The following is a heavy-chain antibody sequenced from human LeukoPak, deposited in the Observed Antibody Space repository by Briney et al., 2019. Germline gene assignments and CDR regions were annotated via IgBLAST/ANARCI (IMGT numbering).Heavy chain of an antibody. CDR3: ARVRAGTFDY. V-gene: IGHV3-30-3*01. D-gene: IGHD6-19*01. CDR1: GFTFSSYA. Sequence: GRSLRLSCAASGFTFSSYAMHWVRQAPGKGLEWVAVISYDGSNKYYADSVKGRFTISRDNSKNTLYLQMNSLRAEDTAVYYCARVRAGTFDYWGQGTLVIVSS. J-gene: IGHJ4*02. CDR2: ISYDGSNK.